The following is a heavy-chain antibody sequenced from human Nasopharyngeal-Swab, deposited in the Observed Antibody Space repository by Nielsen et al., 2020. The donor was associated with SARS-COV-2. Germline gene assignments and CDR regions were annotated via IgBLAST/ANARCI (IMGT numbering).Heavy chain of an antibody. J-gene: IGHJ3*02. V-gene: IGHV3-30*04. CDR2: IWYDGGNK. CDR3: ASLGDSSGYYYRIDGYAHDAHDAFDI. D-gene: IGHD3-22*01. Sequence: VRQAPGNGLEWVAVIWYDGGNKFYADSVKGRFTISRDNSKNTLYLQMNSLRAEDTAVYYCASLGDSSGYYYRIDGYAHDAHDAFDIWGQGTMVTVSS.